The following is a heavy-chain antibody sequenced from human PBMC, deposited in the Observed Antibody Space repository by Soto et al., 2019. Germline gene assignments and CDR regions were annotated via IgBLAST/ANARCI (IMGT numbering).Heavy chain of an antibody. V-gene: IGHV4-34*01. CDR1: GGFFSGYY. J-gene: IGHJ5*02. CDR2: INHSGST. Sequence: SETLSLTCAVYGGFFSGYYWSWIRQPPGKGLEWIGEINHSGSTNYNPSLKSRVTISVDTSKNQFSLKLSSVTAADTAVYYCASLAGYSGYVNWFDPWGQGTLVTVS. D-gene: IGHD5-12*01. CDR3: ASLAGYSGYVNWFDP.